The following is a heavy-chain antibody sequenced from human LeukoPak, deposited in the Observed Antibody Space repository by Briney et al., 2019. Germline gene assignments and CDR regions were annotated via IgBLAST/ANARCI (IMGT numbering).Heavy chain of an antibody. D-gene: IGHD6-19*01. J-gene: IGHJ6*03. CDR3: ARVEYSSGWYPIGYYYYYMDV. CDR2: ISGSGGST. CDR1: GFTFSSYA. V-gene: IGHV3-23*01. Sequence: GGSLRLSCAASGFTFSSYAMSWVRQAPGKGLEWVSAISGSGGSTYYADSVKGRFTISRDNAKNSLYLQMNSLRAEDTAVYYCARVEYSSGWYPIGYYYYYMDVWGKGTTVTVSS.